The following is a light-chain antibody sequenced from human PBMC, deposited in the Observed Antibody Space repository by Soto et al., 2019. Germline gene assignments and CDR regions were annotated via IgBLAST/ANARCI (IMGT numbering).Light chain of an antibody. CDR2: DAS. CDR3: QQRGSWPPT. Sequence: EIVLTQSPATLSLSPGERATLSCRASQSIGSFLAWYQQKPGQPPRLLIYDASNRATGIPGRFSGSGSGTDFTLTISSLEPEDFALYYGQQRGSWPPTFGPGTKVNIK. J-gene: IGKJ3*01. V-gene: IGKV3-11*01. CDR1: QSIGSF.